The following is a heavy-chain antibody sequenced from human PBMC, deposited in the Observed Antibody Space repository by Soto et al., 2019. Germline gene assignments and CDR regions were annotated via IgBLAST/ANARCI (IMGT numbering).Heavy chain of an antibody. Sequence: ASVKVSCKASGYTFTGYYMHWVRQAPGQGLEWMGWINPNSGGTNYAQKFQGWVTMTRDTSISTAYMELSRLRSDDTAVYYCARGPIAKVRGVIGNYYYMDVWGKGTTVTVSS. J-gene: IGHJ6*03. D-gene: IGHD3-10*01. CDR3: ARGPIAKVRGVIGNYYYMDV. V-gene: IGHV1-2*04. CDR1: GYTFTGYY. CDR2: INPNSGGT.